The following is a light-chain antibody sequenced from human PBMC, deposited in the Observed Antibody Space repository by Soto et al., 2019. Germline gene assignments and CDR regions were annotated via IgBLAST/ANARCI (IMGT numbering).Light chain of an antibody. CDR1: QSVSSS. CDR2: DAS. Sequence: EIVLTQSPATLSLSPGERATLSCRASQSVSSSLAWYQQKPGQAPRLLIYDASNRATGIPARFSGSGSGTDFTLTISSLEPEDFAFYYCQQRSNWPPFGGGTKVEIK. J-gene: IGKJ4*02. V-gene: IGKV3-11*01. CDR3: QQRSNWPP.